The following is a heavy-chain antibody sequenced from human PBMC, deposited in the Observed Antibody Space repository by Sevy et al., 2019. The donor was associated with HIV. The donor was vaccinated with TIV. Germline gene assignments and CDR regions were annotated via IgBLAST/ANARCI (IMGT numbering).Heavy chain of an antibody. Sequence: ASVKVSCKASGYTFTNYGFNWVRQAPGQGLEWMGWISAYDGNTNYAQKLQGRVTLTTDTSTSTAYMDLRSLRSDDTAVYYCARGAWCVPESLHFDYWGQGTLVTVSS. CDR1: GYTFTNYG. CDR2: ISAYDGNT. D-gene: IGHD2-8*01. J-gene: IGHJ4*02. V-gene: IGHV1-18*01. CDR3: ARGAWCVPESLHFDY.